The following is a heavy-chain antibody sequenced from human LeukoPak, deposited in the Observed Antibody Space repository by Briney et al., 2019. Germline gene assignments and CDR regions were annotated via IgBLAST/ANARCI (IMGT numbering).Heavy chain of an antibody. CDR2: IKQDGSEK. D-gene: IGHD3-22*01. J-gene: IGHJ4*02. CDR1: GFTFSSYW. V-gene: IGHV3-7*01. Sequence: GGSLRLSCAASGFTFSSYWMSWVRQAPGKGLEWMANIKQDGSEKYYVDSVKGRFTISRDNSKNTLYLQMNSLRAEDTAVYYCARALTDKWLLRYYFDYWGQGTLVTVSS. CDR3: ARALTDKWLLRYYFDY.